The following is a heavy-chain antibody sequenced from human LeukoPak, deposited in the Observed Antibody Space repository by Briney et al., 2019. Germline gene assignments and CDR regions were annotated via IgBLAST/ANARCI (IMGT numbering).Heavy chain of an antibody. V-gene: IGHV3-23*01. J-gene: IGHJ4*02. D-gene: IGHD1-26*01. Sequence: GGSLRLSCAASGFTFSSYAMSWVRQAPGKGLEWVSAFSGSGTSTYYADSVKGRFTISRDNSKNTLYLQMNGLRAEDTAVYYCAKDRGEWELPYYFDYWGQGTLVTVSS. CDR2: FSGSGTST. CDR3: AKDRGEWELPYYFDY. CDR1: GFTFSSYA.